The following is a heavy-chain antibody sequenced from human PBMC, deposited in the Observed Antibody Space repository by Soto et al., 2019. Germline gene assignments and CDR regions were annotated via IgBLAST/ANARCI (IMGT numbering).Heavy chain of an antibody. CDR2: IWYDGSNK. Sequence: PGGSLRLSCAASGFTFSSYGMHWVRRAPGKGLAWVAVIWYDGSNKYYADSVKGRFTISRDNSKNTLYLQMNSLRAEDTAVYYCARGGYSSGWPEKDAFDIFAKGQWSPSP. CDR1: GFTFSSYG. D-gene: IGHD6-19*01. CDR3: ARGGYSSGWPEKDAFDI. J-gene: IGHJ3*02. V-gene: IGHV3-33*01.